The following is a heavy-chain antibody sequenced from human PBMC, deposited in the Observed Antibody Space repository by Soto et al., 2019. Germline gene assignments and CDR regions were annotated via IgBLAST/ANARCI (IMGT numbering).Heavy chain of an antibody. CDR2: IFHGGGT. D-gene: IGHD3-22*01. CDR3: ARPHYDSNTFYSFFDY. Sequence: PSETLSLTCAVSGESFSGYYWSWIRQPPGKGLEWIGQIFHGGGTNYSPSLKSRVTISVDTSKNQFSLELSSVTAADTAVYYCARPHYDSNTFYSFFDYWGQRTLVTVSS. CDR1: GESFSGYY. J-gene: IGHJ4*02. V-gene: IGHV4-34*12.